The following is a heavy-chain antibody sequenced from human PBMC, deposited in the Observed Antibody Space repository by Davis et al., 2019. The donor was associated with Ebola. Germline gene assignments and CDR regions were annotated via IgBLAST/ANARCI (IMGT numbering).Heavy chain of an antibody. J-gene: IGHJ4*02. D-gene: IGHD1-1*01. CDR3: ARAQFPTTSDH. V-gene: IGHV1-18*01. CDR2: ISAYNGNT. CDR1: GGTFSSYG. Sequence: AASVKVSCKAFGGTFSSYGITWARQAPGQGLEWMGWISAYNGNTNYAQKLQGRVTMTTDTSTTTAYMEVGILRSDDTAVYYCARAQFPTTSDHWGQGTLVTVSS.